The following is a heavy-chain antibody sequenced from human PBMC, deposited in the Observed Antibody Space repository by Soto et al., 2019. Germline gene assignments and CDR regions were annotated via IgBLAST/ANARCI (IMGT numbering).Heavy chain of an antibody. J-gene: IGHJ4*02. V-gene: IGHV1-69*13. Sequence: SVKVSCKASGGSFSNYIFSWVRQAPGQGLEWMGGTIPMFATAQYAQKLQGRVTITADESTSTVYMDLTSLRSDDTAVYYCARGLFGQQWLVGFDTWGQGTLVTVSS. D-gene: IGHD6-19*01. CDR2: TIPMFATA. CDR3: ARGLFGQQWLVGFDT. CDR1: GGSFSNYI.